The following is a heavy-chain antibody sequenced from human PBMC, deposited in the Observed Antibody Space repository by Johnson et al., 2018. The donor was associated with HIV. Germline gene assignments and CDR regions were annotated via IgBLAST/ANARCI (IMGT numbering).Heavy chain of an antibody. Sequence: QVLLVESGGGVVQPGRSLRLSCAASGFTFSSYAMHWVRQAPGKGLEWVAVISYDGSNKYYADSVKGRFTISRDNSKNTLYLQMNSLRAEDTAVYYCARDHSRDEAFDIWGQGTMVTVSS. CDR3: ARDHSRDEAFDI. CDR1: GFTFSSYA. CDR2: ISYDGSNK. D-gene: IGHD5-24*01. V-gene: IGHV3-30*14. J-gene: IGHJ3*02.